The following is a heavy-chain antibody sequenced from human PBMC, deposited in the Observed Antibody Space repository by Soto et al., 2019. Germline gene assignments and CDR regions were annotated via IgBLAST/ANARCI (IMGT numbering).Heavy chain of an antibody. CDR3: ARDIVVVPAAIYRYYYYGTDV. V-gene: IGHV3-33*01. J-gene: IGHJ6*02. Sequence: QVQLVESGGGVVQPGRSLRLSCAASGFTFSSYGMHWVRQAPGKGLEWVAVIWYDGSNKYYADSVKGRFTISRDNSKNTLYLQMNSLRAEDTAVYYCARDIVVVPAAIYRYYYYGTDVWGQGTTVTVSS. CDR1: GFTFSSYG. CDR2: IWYDGSNK. D-gene: IGHD2-2*02.